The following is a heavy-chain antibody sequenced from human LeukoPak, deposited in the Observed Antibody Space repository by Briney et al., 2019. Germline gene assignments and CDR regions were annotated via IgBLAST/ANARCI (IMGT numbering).Heavy chain of an antibody. D-gene: IGHD3-16*01. CDR2: ISGSGGST. J-gene: IGHJ4*02. Sequence: GGSLRLSCAASGFTFSSYAMSWVRQAPGKGLEWVTGISGSGGSTYYADSVKGRFTISRDNSKNTLYVQLNSLRGEDTVVYYCARGGYNPPRLEYWGQGTLVTVSS. CDR1: GFTFSSYA. V-gene: IGHV3-23*01. CDR3: ARGGYNPPRLEY.